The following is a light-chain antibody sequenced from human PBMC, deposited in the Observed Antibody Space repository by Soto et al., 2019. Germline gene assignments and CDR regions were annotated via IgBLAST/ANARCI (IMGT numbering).Light chain of an antibody. J-gene: IGKJ1*01. CDR3: QQYNNWPWT. CDR2: GAS. CDR1: QSVSSK. Sequence: VMGQSAATLSVSPEEGATLSCRASQSVSSKLAWYQQKPGQAPRLLIYGASTRATGIPARFSGSGSGTEFTLTISSLQSEDFAVYYCQQYNNWPWTFGQGAKVDIK. V-gene: IGKV3-15*01.